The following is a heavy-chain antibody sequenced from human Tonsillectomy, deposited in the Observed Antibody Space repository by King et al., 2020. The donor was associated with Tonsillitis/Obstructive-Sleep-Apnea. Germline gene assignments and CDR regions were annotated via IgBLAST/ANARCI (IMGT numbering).Heavy chain of an antibody. CDR2: INTNTGNP. Sequence: QLVQSGSELKKPGASVKVSCKASGYTFTDYPMNWVRQAPGQGLEWMGWINTNTGNPTYAQAFTGRFVFSLDTSVSTAYLQISSLKAEDTAVYYCARDEKISAPSYYYYYMDVWGKGPPVTVSS. CDR3: ARDEKISAPSYYYYYMDV. CDR1: GYTFTDYP. J-gene: IGHJ6*03. D-gene: IGHD6-6*01. V-gene: IGHV7-4-1*02.